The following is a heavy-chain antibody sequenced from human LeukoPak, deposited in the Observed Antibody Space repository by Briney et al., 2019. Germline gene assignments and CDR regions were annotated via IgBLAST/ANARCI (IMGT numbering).Heavy chain of an antibody. J-gene: IGHJ4*02. D-gene: IGHD2-15*01. CDR3: ARAEDCSGGSCYFDY. Sequence: GGSLRLSCAASGFTFSSYSMNWVRQAPGKGLEWVSSISSSSSYIYYADSVKGRFTISRDNAKNSLYLQMNSLRAEDMAVYYCARAEDCSGGSCYFDYWGRGTLVTVSS. V-gene: IGHV3-21*01. CDR1: GFTFSSYS. CDR2: ISSSSSYI.